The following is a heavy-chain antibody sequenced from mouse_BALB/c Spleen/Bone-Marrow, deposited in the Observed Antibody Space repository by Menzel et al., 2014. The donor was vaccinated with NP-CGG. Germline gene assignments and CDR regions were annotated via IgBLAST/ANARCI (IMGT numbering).Heavy chain of an antibody. Sequence: VQLVESGDELVKPGASVKLSCMASGFTFTSYWIHWVKQRPGQGPEWIGEINPSNGRTNYNEKFKSKATLTEDKSSSTAYMQLSSLTSEDSAVYYCARGRDYDVFSYWGQGTLVTVSA. J-gene: IGHJ3*01. CDR2: INPSNGRT. CDR1: GFTFTSYW. D-gene: IGHD1-1*01. V-gene: IGHV1S81*02. CDR3: ARGRDYDVFSY.